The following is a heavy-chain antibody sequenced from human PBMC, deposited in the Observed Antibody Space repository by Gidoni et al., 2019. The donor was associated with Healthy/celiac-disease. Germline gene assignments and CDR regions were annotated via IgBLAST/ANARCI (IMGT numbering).Heavy chain of an antibody. V-gene: IGHV5-51*01. Sequence: PGKGLEWMGIIYPGDSDTRYSPSFQGQVTISADKSISTAYLQWSSLKASDTAMYYCAVTGAGYGMDVCGQGTTVTVSS. CDR2: IYPGDSDT. CDR3: AVTGAGYGMDV. J-gene: IGHJ6*02. D-gene: IGHD6-19*01.